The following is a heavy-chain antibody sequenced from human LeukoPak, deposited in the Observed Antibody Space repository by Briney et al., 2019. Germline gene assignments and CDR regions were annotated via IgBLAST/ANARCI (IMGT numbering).Heavy chain of an antibody. Sequence: GGSLRLSCAASGFAFSNYWMHWVRQAPGKGLVWVSRINSDESSTSFAESVKGRFAISRDNAKNTLYLQMNSLRAEDTAVYYCARQIVGATGLDYWGQGTLVTVSS. D-gene: IGHD1-26*01. CDR2: INSDESST. V-gene: IGHV3-74*01. J-gene: IGHJ4*02. CDR3: ARQIVGATGLDY. CDR1: GFAFSNYW.